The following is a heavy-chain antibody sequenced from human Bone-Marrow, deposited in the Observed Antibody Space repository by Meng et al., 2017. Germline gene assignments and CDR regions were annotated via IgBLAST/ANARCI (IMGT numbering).Heavy chain of an antibody. V-gene: IGHV3-7*03. CDR2: IKQDGSEK. Sequence: GESLKISCAASGFTFSSYWMSWVRQAPGKGLEWVANIKQDGSEKYYVDSVKGRFTISRDNSKNTLYLQMNSLRAEDTAVYYCAKLSSESGYYRSYYYGMDVWGQGTMVTVSS. CDR3: AKLSSESGYYRSYYYGMDV. J-gene: IGHJ6*02. D-gene: IGHD3-22*01. CDR1: GFTFSSYW.